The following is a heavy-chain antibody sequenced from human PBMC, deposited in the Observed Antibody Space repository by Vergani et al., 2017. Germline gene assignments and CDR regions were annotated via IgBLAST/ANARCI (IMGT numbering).Heavy chain of an antibody. V-gene: IGHV4-39*01. CDR2: IYHGGGA. CDR3: ARTESFILRYFHWAL. Sequence: QLHLQESGPGLVKPSETLSLTCTVSGGSITSRSYYWGWIRQPPGKGLEWIGNIYHGGGAYYNPSLKCRVTISIDTSKNQFSLEVTSVTAADTAIYFCARTESFILRYFHWALWGQGTLVTVSS. J-gene: IGHJ4*02. CDR1: GGSITSRSYY. D-gene: IGHD3-9*01.